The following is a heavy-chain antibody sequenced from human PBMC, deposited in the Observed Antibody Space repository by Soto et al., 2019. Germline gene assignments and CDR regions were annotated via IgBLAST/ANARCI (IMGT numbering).Heavy chain of an antibody. CDR1: GYTFTNYA. CDR2: INAGDGNA. Sequence: QVQLVQSGAEEKKPGASVKVSCKASGYTFTNYAMHWVRQAPGQKLEWMGRINAGDGNAKYSQKFQGKVTITRDTSASTAYMELSSLRSEDTAVYYCARDWTGLAGTTSLIGFEPWGQGTLVTVSS. D-gene: IGHD1-7*01. J-gene: IGHJ5*02. CDR3: ARDWTGLAGTTSLIGFEP. V-gene: IGHV1-3*05.